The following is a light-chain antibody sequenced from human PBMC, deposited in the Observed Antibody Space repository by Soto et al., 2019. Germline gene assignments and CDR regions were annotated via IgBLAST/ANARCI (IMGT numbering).Light chain of an antibody. CDR2: GAS. Sequence: EIVLTQSPGTLSLSPGERATLSCRTSQSVSSSYLAWYQQKPGQAPRLLIYGASSRATGIPDRFSGSGSGTDFTLTISRLEPEDFAVYYCQQRSKWPLTFGGGTKVGIK. CDR3: QQRSKWPLT. CDR1: QSVSSSY. J-gene: IGKJ4*01. V-gene: IGKV3D-20*02.